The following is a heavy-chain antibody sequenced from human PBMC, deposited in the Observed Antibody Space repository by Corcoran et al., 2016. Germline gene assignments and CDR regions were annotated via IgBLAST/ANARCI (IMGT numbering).Heavy chain of an antibody. CDR3: ARGHNSLGDY. Sequence: EVQLVESGGGLVQRGGSLRLSCAASGFSFITYWMTWVRQAPGEGLEWVATIKQDGSEKYYVDSVKGRFTISRDNAKNSLHLQMNSLRAEDTAVYYCARGHNSLGDYWGQGTLVTVSS. D-gene: IGHD3-16*01. CDR2: IKQDGSEK. J-gene: IGHJ4*02. V-gene: IGHV3-7*04. CDR1: GFSFITYW.